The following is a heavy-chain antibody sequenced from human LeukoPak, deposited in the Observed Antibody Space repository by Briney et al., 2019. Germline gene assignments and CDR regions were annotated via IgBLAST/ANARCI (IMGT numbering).Heavy chain of an antibody. D-gene: IGHD3-16*01. Sequence: GGSLSLSCAASGFTFSNYWMNWVRQAPGKGLECLANIKQDGSETYYADSVKGRFTISRDNAKNSLYLQMNSLRAEDTAVYYCARGRSMDVWGKGTTVTVSS. CDR3: ARGRSMDV. CDR1: GFTFSNYW. CDR2: IKQDGSET. J-gene: IGHJ6*03. V-gene: IGHV3-7*01.